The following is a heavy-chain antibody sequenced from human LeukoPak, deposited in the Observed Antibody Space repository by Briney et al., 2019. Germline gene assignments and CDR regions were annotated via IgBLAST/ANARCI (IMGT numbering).Heavy chain of an antibody. V-gene: IGHV3-48*03. J-gene: IGHJ4*02. CDR2: ISSSGSTI. CDR1: GFTFSSYE. CDR3: ARGGTYCYDSSGYSFDY. D-gene: IGHD3-22*01. Sequence: GGSLRLSCAASGFTFSSYEMNWVRQAPGKGLEWVSYISSSGSTIYYADSVKGRFTISRDNAKNSLYLQMNSLRAEDTAVYYCARGGTYCYDSSGYSFDYWGQGTLVTVSS.